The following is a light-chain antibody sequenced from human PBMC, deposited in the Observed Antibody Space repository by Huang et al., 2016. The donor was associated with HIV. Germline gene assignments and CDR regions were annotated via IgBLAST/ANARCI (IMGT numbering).Light chain of an antibody. CDR1: QSLSSNY. V-gene: IGKV3-20*01. CDR3: QQCGSSPPT. J-gene: IGKJ2*01. CDR2: GAS. Sequence: EIVLTQSPGTLSLSPGERATLSCRTSQSLSSNYLAWYQHKVGQAPRLLIYGASSRATGIPDRFNGSGSGTDFTLTNSRLEPEDFAVYYCQQCGSSPPTFGQGTKLEIK.